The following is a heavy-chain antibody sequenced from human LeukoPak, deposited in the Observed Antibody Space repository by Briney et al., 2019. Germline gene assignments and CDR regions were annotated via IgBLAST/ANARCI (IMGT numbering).Heavy chain of an antibody. CDR2: INPNSGGT. CDR1: GYTFIDDY. D-gene: IGHD6-19*01. Sequence: ASVKVSCKASGYTFIDDYKYWVRQAPGQGLEWMGWINPNSGGTKYAQKFQGRVTMTRDTSISTAYMDLSKLRSDDTAVYYCARDRSSGWYSWFDSWGQGTLVTVSS. J-gene: IGHJ5*01. V-gene: IGHV1-2*02. CDR3: ARDRSSGWYSWFDS.